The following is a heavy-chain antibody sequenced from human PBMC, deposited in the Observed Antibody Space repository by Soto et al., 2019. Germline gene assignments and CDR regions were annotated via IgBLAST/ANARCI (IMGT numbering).Heavy chain of an antibody. CDR1: GGSISSGGYY. V-gene: IGHV4-31*03. CDR3: ARDSHYYMDV. Sequence: SETLSLTCTVSGGSISSGGYYWSWIRQHPGKGLEWIGYIYYSGSPFYTPSLKSRFTISVDLFKNHFSLKLSFLIAADTAVYYCARDSHYYMDVWGKGTTVTVSS. J-gene: IGHJ6*03. CDR2: IYYSGSP.